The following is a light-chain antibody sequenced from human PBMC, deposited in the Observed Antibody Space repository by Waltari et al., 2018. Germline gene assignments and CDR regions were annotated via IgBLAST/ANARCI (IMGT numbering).Light chain of an antibody. V-gene: IGKV3-11*01. CDR2: GAS. Sequence: EIVLTQSPVTLSLSPGERATLSCRASQSIGTPLGWYQQKPGQAPRLLIYGASNRATGIPVRFSGSGSGTDFTLTISTLETEDFAVYYCQQHSRWPLTFGGGTKVEI. CDR3: QQHSRWPLT. CDR1: QSIGTP. J-gene: IGKJ4*01.